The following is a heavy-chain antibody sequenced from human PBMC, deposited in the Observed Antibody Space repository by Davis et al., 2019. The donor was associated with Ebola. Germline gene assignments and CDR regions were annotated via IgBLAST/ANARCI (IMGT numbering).Heavy chain of an antibody. J-gene: IGHJ6*03. Sequence: PGGSLRLSCATSGITFRSYWMSWVRQAPGKGLEWVSSISRRSDYIYYADSVKGRFTISRDNAKNSLYLEISSLRAEDTAVYYCAREYSSNTLYVYYYTDAWGKGTTVTVSS. D-gene: IGHD6-13*01. V-gene: IGHV3-21*01. CDR3: AREYSSNTLYVYYYTDA. CDR2: ISRRSDYI. CDR1: GITFRSYW.